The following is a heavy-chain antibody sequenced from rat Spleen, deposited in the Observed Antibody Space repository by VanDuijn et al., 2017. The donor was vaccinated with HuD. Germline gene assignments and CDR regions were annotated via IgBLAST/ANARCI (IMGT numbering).Heavy chain of an antibody. V-gene: IGHV5S13*01. CDR3: TSHGARVSRFAY. J-gene: IGHJ3*01. CDR1: GFTFSNYG. Sequence: EVQLVESGGGLVQPGRSLKLSCAASGFTFSNYGMAWVRQTPTKGLELVASISTGGGNTYYRDSVQGRFPISRDNARTTLYLQMDSLRSDDTATYYCTSHGARVSRFAYWGQGTLVTVSS. CDR2: ISTGGGNT. D-gene: IGHD1-4*01.